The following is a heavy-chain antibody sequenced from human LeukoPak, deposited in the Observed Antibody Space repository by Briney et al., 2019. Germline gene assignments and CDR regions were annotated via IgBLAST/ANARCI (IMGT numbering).Heavy chain of an antibody. D-gene: IGHD3/OR15-3a*01. CDR3: AREGARTGYYFGFDP. CDR1: GFTFSSYG. CDR2: INSDGSST. Sequence: GGSLRLSCAASGFTFSSYGMHWVRQAPGKGLVWVSRINSDGSSTSYADSVKGRFTISRDNAKNTLYLQMNSLRAEDTAVYYCAREGARTGYYFGFDPWGQGTLVTVSS. J-gene: IGHJ5*02. V-gene: IGHV3-74*01.